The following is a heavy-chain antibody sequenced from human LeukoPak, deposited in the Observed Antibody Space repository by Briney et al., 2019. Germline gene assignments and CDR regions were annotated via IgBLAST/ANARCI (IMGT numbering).Heavy chain of an antibody. D-gene: IGHD3-10*01. CDR3: ARDGVTMVRGVDPNWFDP. Sequence: ASVRVSCKASGYTFTSYGISWVRQAPGQGLEWMGWINTNTGNPTYAQGFTGRFVFSLDTSVSTAYLQISSLKAEDTAVYYCARDGVTMVRGVDPNWFDPWGQGTLVTVSS. CDR1: GYTFTSYG. CDR2: INTNTGNP. V-gene: IGHV7-4-1*02. J-gene: IGHJ5*02.